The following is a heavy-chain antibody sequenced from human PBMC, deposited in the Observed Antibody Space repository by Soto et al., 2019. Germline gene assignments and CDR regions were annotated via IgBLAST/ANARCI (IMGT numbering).Heavy chain of an antibody. CDR1: GGSFSGYY. V-gene: IGHV4-34*01. CDR3: ARGDIGPDAFDI. CDR2: INHSGST. D-gene: IGHD3-10*01. J-gene: IGHJ3*02. Sequence: PSETLSLTCAVYGGSFSGYYWSWTRQPPGKGLEWIGEINHSGSTNYNPSLKSRVTISVDTSKNQFSLKLSSVTAADTAVYYCARGDIGPDAFDIWGQGTMVTVSS.